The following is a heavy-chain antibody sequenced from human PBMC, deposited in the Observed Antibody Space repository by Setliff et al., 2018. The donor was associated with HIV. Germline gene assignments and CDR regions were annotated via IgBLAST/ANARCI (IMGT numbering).Heavy chain of an antibody. CDR3: ARGDTRNYYGGDYFDY. CDR2: FH. CDR1: GGSISSSNYY. V-gene: IGHV4-39*07. Sequence: SETLSLTCNVSGGSISSSNYYWAWSRQPPGKGLEWIGSFHYNPSLKSRVIISLDRSKNQFSLKLTSVTAADTAVYYCARGDTRNYYGGDYFDYWGQGSLVTVSS. D-gene: IGHD1-26*01. J-gene: IGHJ4*02.